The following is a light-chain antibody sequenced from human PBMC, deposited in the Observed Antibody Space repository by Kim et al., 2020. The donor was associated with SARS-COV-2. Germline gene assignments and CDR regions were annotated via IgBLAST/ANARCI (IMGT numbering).Light chain of an antibody. J-gene: IGKJ4*01. V-gene: IGKV2-28*01. CDR3: MQALQTPHT. CDR2: LGF. CDR1: QSLLYRTVYNY. Sequence: EPASISCKSSQSLLYRTVYNYLHWSLQEPGQSPQLLISLGFNRASGAPDRFSGSGSGTDFTLKISRVEAEDVGVYYCMQALQTPHTFGGGTKLEI.